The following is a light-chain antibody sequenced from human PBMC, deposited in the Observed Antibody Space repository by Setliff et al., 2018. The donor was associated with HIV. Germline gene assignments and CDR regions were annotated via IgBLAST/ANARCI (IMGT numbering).Light chain of an antibody. CDR1: SSNIGAGFD. V-gene: IGLV1-40*01. CDR3: QSFDSSLSGGV. J-gene: IGLJ3*02. Sequence: QSALAQPPSVSGAPGQRVTISCTGSSSNIGAGFDVHWYQQVPGTAPKLLTYSKSIRPSGVPDRFSGSQSGTSASLAITGLQAEDEADYYCQSFDSSLSGGVFGGGTKVTVL. CDR2: SKS.